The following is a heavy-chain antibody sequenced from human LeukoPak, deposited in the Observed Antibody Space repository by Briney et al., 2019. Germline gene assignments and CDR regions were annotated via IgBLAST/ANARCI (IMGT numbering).Heavy chain of an antibody. CDR1: GFTFSNYA. D-gene: IGHD2-21*02. Sequence: GGSLRLSCAASGFTFSNYAMSGVRQAPRKGLEWVSGISGSGAGTYYADSVKGRFTISRDNSKNTLYLQMNSLKADDTAVYYCAKDPNLYCGGDCYFDYWGQGTLVTVSS. CDR2: ISGSGAGT. J-gene: IGHJ4*02. CDR3: AKDPNLYCGGDCYFDY. V-gene: IGHV3-23*01.